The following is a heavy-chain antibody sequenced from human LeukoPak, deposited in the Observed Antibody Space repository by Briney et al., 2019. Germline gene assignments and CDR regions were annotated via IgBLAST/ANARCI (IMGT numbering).Heavy chain of an antibody. D-gene: IGHD2-15*01. J-gene: IGHJ4*02. CDR1: GGSFSGYY. CDR2: VSQTGSGKT. V-gene: IGHV4-34*01. CDR3: ARVPLYWQDPFDF. Sequence: SESLSLSCGVSGGSFSGYYRSWVRQPPGKGLEWIGEVSQTGSGKTNYSTSLKGRVTISVDTSKNRFALELTSVTAADTAMYYCARVPLYWQDPFDFWGQGTLVTVSS.